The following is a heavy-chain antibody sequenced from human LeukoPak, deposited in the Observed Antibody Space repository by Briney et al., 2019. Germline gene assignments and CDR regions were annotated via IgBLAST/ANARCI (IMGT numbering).Heavy chain of an antibody. V-gene: IGHV3-33*01. CDR3: ARGGYSYGYGFDY. D-gene: IGHD5-18*01. CDR1: GFTFSSYG. CDR2: IWYDGSNK. J-gene: IGHJ4*02. Sequence: PGGSLRLSCEASGFTFSSYGMQWVRQAPGKGMEWVAVIWYDGSNKYYADSVKGRFTISRDNSKNTLYLQMNSLRAEDTAVYYCARGGYSYGYGFDYWGQGTLVTVSS.